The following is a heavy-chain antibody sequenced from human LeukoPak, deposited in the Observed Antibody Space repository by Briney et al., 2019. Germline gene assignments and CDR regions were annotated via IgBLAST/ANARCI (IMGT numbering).Heavy chain of an antibody. V-gene: IGHV3-30*02. CDR2: IRYDGSNK. Sequence: GGSLRLSCAASGFTFSSYGMYWVRQAPGKGLEWVAFIRYDGSNKYYADSVKGRFTVSRDNSKNTLYLQMKSLRAEDTAVYYCAXGGGYEAQYYYYYLDVWGKGTTVTISS. CDR1: GFTFSSYG. D-gene: IGHD5-12*01. J-gene: IGHJ6*03. CDR3: AXGGGYEAQYYYYYLDV.